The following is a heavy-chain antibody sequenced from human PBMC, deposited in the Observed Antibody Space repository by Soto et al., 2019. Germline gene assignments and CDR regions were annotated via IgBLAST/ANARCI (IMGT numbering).Heavy chain of an antibody. CDR1: GYSFTNYW. CDR3: ARQGYCSSTACYTVDY. Sequence: PGESLKISCKGSGYSFTNYWIGWVRQMPGKGLEWMGIIYPGDSNTRYSPSFQGQVTISADKSIGTAYLQWSSLKASDTAMYYCARQGYCSSTACYTVDYWGQGTLVTVSS. CDR2: IYPGDSNT. J-gene: IGHJ4*02. D-gene: IGHD2-2*02. V-gene: IGHV5-51*01.